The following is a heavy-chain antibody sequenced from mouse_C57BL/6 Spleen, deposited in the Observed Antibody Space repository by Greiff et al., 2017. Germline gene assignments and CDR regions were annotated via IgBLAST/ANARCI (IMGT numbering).Heavy chain of an antibody. CDR3: ARRYDYDQYWYFDV. V-gene: IGHV1-18*01. Sequence: EVKLQQSGPELVKPGASVKIPCKASGYTFTDYNMDWVKQSHGKSLEWIGDINPNNGGTIYNQKFKGKATLTVDKSSSTAYMELRSLTSEDTAVYYCARRYDYDQYWYFDVWGTGTTVTVSS. CDR1: GYTFTDYN. CDR2: INPNNGGT. J-gene: IGHJ1*03. D-gene: IGHD2-4*01.